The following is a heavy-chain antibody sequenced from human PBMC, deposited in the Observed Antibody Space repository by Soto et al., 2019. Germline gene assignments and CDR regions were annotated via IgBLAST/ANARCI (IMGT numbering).Heavy chain of an antibody. J-gene: IGHJ6*02. CDR2: INPSGGST. CDR3: ARAAAGTRASYGMDV. D-gene: IGHD6-13*01. CDR1: GYTFTSYY. Sequence: ASVKVSCKASGYTFTSYYMHWVRQAPGQGLEWMGIINPSGGSTSYAQKFQGRVTMTRDTSTSTVYMELSSLRSEDTAVYYCARAAAGTRASYGMDVWGQGTTVTVS. V-gene: IGHV1-46*01.